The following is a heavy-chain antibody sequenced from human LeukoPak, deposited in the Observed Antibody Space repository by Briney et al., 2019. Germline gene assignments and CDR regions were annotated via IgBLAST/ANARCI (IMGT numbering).Heavy chain of an antibody. V-gene: IGHV3-33*01. CDR2: MWADGSKT. J-gene: IGHJ2*01. D-gene: IGHD1-26*01. CDR1: GFPLSNYG. CDR3: ARDADTSAFYWYFDL. Sequence: GGPLSLSCTASGFPLSNYGMHWVRQAPGKGLELVALMWADGSKTSYANSVKGRFTISRDISRNTLYLQMNSLRAEDTALYYCARDADTSAFYWYFDLWGRGTLVTVSS.